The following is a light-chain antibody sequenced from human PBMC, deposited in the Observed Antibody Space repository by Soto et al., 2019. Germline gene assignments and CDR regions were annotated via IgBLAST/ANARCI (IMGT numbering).Light chain of an antibody. CDR1: QSISSW. J-gene: IGKJ1*01. CDR3: QQYNSDSGT. V-gene: IGKV1-5*03. Sequence: DIQMTQSPSTLSASVGDRVTITCRASQSISSWLAWYQQKPGKAPKLLIYKASSLESGIPSRFSGSGSGTNLTLTISSLQPDDFATYPCQQYNSDSGTFGQGTKVEIK. CDR2: KAS.